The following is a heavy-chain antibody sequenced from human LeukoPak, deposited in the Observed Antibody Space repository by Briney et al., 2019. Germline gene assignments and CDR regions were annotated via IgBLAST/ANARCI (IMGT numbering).Heavy chain of an antibody. Sequence: PSQTLSLTCTVSGGSISSGDYSWSWIRQPPGKGLEWIGYIYLSGSTYYNPSPKSRVTISVDRSKNQFSLKLSSVTAADTAVYYCARTSIVKCMDVWGQGTTVTVSS. J-gene: IGHJ6*02. V-gene: IGHV4-30-2*01. CDR1: GGSISSGDYS. D-gene: IGHD1-26*01. CDR3: ARTSIVKCMDV. CDR2: IYLSGST.